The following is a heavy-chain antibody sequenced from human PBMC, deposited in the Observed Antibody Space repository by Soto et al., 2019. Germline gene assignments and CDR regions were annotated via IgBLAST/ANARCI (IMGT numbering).Heavy chain of an antibody. CDR2: IYYSGST. CDR3: ARQSRVNSYYYYMDV. CDR1: GGSISSSSYY. Sequence: QLQLQESGPGLVKPSETLSLTCTVSGGSISSSSYYWGWIRQPPGKGLAWIGSIYYSGSTYYNPSLKSRVTMSVDTSMNQFSLKLSSVTSADTAVYYCARQSRVNSYYYYMDVWGKGTTVTVSS. V-gene: IGHV4-39*01. D-gene: IGHD3-22*01. J-gene: IGHJ6*03.